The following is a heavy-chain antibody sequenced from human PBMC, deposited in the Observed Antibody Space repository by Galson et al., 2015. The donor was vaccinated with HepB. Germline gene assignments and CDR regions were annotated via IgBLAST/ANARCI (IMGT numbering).Heavy chain of an antibody. J-gene: IGHJ4*01. CDR1: GFTLSNHG. CDR3: AKRGFCGGSTCFHYSDY. Sequence: SLRLSCAASGFTLSNHGMSWVRQAPGEGLEWVSTIGGRGSTYYADSVKGRFTISRDNSKNTLYLQMNSLRADDTAVYYCAKRGFCGGSTCFHYSDYSGHATLVTASS. D-gene: IGHD2-2*01. V-gene: IGHV3-23*01. CDR2: IGGRGST.